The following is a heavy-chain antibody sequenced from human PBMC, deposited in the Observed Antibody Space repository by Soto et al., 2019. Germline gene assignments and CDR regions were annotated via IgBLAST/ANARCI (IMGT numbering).Heavy chain of an antibody. Sequence: VASVKVSCKVSGYTLTELSMHWVRQAPGKGLEWMGGFDPEDGETIYAQKFQGRVTMTEDTSTHTAYMELSSLRSEDTAVYYCATNYDFWSGYFGWGQGTLVTVSS. CDR1: GYTLTELS. D-gene: IGHD3-3*01. CDR3: ATNYDFWSGYFG. V-gene: IGHV1-24*01. J-gene: IGHJ4*02. CDR2: FDPEDGET.